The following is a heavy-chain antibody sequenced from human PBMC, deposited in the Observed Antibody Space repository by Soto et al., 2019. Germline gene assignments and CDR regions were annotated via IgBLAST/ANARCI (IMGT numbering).Heavy chain of an antibody. V-gene: IGHV5-51*01. CDR3: ARGYCTATICDPWFDP. CDR1: GYAFSSYW. Sequence: AGESLKISCHGSGYAFSSYWIAWVRQMPGKGLEWMGIIYPGDSDTRYSPSFQGQVTISVDKSITTAYLQWSSLKASDTAMYYCARGYCTATICDPWFDPWGQGTLVTVYS. D-gene: IGHD2-8*02. CDR2: IYPGDSDT. J-gene: IGHJ5*02.